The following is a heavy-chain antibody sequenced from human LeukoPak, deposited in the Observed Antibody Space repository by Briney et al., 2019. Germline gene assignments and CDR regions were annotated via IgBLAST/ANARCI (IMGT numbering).Heavy chain of an antibody. CDR3: ARESMELVRFDF. J-gene: IGHJ4*02. D-gene: IGHD6-13*01. V-gene: IGHV3-74*01. CDR1: GFTFSSYW. CDR2: INSDGRRT. Sequence: QTGGSLRLSCAASGFTFSSYWMHWVRQDPGKGLVWVSNINSDGRRTSYANSVKGRFTISRDNAKNTLYLQMNSLRAEDTAVYYCARESMELVRFDFWGQGTLVTVSS.